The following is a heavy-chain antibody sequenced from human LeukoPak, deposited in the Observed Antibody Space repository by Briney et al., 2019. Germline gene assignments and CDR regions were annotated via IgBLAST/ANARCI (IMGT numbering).Heavy chain of an antibody. D-gene: IGHD3-22*01. J-gene: IGHJ4*02. V-gene: IGHV3-30*02. CDR3: AKEGETYYYDSSGYYLH. CDR1: GFTFSSYG. CDR2: IRYDGSNK. Sequence: GGSLRLSCAASGFTFSSYGMHWVRQAPGKGLEWVAFIRYDGSNKYYADSVKGRFTISRDNSKNTLYLQMNSLRAEDTAVYYCAKEGETYYYDSSGYYLHWGQGTLVTVSS.